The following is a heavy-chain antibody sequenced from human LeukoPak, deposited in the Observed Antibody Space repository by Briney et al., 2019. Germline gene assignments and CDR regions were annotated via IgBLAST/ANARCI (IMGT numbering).Heavy chain of an antibody. CDR1: SGSINSYY. D-gene: IGHD6-25*01. CDR3: ARHDSSRLPFDY. J-gene: IGHJ4*02. Sequence: SETLSLTCTVSSGSINSYYWSWIRQPPGKGLEWIGYIYSSGSTNYNPSLKSRVTISVDTSKNQFSLKLTSVTAADTAVYYCARHDSSRLPFDYWGQGTLVTVSS. V-gene: IGHV4-59*08. CDR2: IYSSGST.